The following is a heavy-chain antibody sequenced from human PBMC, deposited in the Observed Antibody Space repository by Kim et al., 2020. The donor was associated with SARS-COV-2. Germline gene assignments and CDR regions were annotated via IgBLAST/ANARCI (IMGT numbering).Heavy chain of an antibody. Sequence: SETLSLTCTVSGGSISSSSYYWGWIRQPPGKGREWIGSIYYSGSTYYNPSPKSRVTISVDTSKNQFTLKLSSVTAADTAVYYCARHSYSSGWYYYYGMDVWGQGTTVTVS. V-gene: IGHV4-39*01. CDR2: IYYSGST. CDR1: GGSISSSSYY. CDR3: ARHSYSSGWYYYYGMDV. D-gene: IGHD6-19*01. J-gene: IGHJ6*02.